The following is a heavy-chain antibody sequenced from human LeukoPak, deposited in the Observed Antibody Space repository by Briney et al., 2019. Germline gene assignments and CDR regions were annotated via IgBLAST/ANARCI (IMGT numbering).Heavy chain of an antibody. V-gene: IGHV3-33*08. Sequence: PGGSLRLSCAASGFTFSSFAMSWVRQAPGKGLEWVAVIWYDGSNKYYADSVKGRITISRDNSKNTLYLQMNSLSAEDTAVYYCARGIIGYYFDYWGQGTPVTVSS. D-gene: IGHD2-15*01. J-gene: IGHJ4*02. CDR1: GFTFSSFA. CDR3: ARGIIGYYFDY. CDR2: IWYDGSNK.